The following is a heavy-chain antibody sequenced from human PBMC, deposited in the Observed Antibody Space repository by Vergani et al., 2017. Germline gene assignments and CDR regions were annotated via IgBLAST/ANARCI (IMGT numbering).Heavy chain of an antibody. D-gene: IGHD2-21*02. CDR1: GFTFSNAW. J-gene: IGHJ6*02. V-gene: IGHV3-15*01. Sequence: EVQLVESGGGLVKPGGSLRLSCAASGFTFSNAWMSWVRQAPGKGLEWVGRIKSKTDGGTTDYAAPVKGRFTISRDDSKNTLYLQMNSLRAEDTAVYYCARAVTAQNSNYYYYGMDVWGQGTTVTVSS. CDR2: IKSKTDGGTT. CDR3: ARAVTAQNSNYYYYGMDV.